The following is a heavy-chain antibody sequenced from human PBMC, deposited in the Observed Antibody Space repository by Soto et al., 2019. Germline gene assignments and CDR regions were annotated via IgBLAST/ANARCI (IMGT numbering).Heavy chain of an antibody. CDR1: GGTFSSYA. D-gene: IGHD6-13*01. Sequence: SVKVSCKASGGTFSSYAISWVRQAPGQGLEWMGGIIPIFGTANYAQKFQGRVTTTADESTSTAYMELSSLRSEDTAVYYCAVSHSSSYYYYYGMDVWGQGTTVTV. J-gene: IGHJ6*02. CDR2: IIPIFGTA. CDR3: AVSHSSSYYYYYGMDV. V-gene: IGHV1-69*13.